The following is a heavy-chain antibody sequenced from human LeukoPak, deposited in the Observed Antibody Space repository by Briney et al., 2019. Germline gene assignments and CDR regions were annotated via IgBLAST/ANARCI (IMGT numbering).Heavy chain of an antibody. CDR1: GFSLSTSGMC. V-gene: IGHV2-5*08. D-gene: IGHD6-13*01. CDR3: AHKMQQLWFDP. Sequence: SGPTLVNPTQTLTLTCTFSGFSLSTSGMCVSWIRQPPGKALEWLALIYWDDDKRYIPSLKSRLTITKDTSKNQVVLTMTNMDPVDTATYYCAHKMQQLWFDPWGQGTLVTVSS. J-gene: IGHJ5*02. CDR2: IYWDDDK.